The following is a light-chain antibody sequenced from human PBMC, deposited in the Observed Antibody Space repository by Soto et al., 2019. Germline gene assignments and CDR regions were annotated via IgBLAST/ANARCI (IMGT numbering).Light chain of an antibody. CDR2: EDA. CDR1: KLGDKY. V-gene: IGLV3-1*01. Sequence: SYELTQPPSVSVSPGQTASITCSGAKLGDKYVAWYQQKPGQSPVLVIYEDAKRPSGIPERFSGSNSGNTATLTSGGTQAMDEADYFCQALARSHVVFGGGSKLTVL. CDR3: QALARSHVV. J-gene: IGLJ2*01.